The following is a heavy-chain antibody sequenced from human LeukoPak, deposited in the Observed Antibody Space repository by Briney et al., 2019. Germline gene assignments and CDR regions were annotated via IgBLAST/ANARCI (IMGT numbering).Heavy chain of an antibody. Sequence: PGGSLRLSCAASGFTFSSYSTTWVRQAPGKGLEWVSSISSSSSYIYYADSVKGRFTISRDNAKNSLYLQMNSLRAEDTAVYYCARSIVVVITVAYGMDVWGQGTTVTVSS. CDR3: ARSIVVVITVAYGMDV. CDR1: GFTFSSYS. V-gene: IGHV3-21*01. CDR2: ISSSSSYI. J-gene: IGHJ6*02. D-gene: IGHD3-22*01.